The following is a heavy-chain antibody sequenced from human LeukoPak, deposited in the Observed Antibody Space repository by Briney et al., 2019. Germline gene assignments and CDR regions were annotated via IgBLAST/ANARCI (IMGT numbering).Heavy chain of an antibody. CDR1: GFTFSSYW. D-gene: IGHD2-2*01. CDR2: INSDGSST. Sequence: GGSLRLSCAPSGFTFSSYWMHWVRQAPGKGLVWVSRINSDGSSTSYADSVKGRFTISRDNAKNTLYLQMNSLRAEDTAVYYCARGIVVPAAMRFYYYYYGMDVWGQWTTVTVSS. J-gene: IGHJ6*02. V-gene: IGHV3-74*01. CDR3: ARGIVVPAAMRFYYYYYGMDV.